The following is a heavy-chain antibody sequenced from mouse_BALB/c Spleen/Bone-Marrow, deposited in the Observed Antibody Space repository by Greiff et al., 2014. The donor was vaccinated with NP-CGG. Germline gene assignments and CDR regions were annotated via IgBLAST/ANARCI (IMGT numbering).Heavy chain of an antibody. Sequence: QVQLQQSGAELAKPGASVEMSCKASGYTFTSYWMHWVKQRPGQGLEWIGYINPSTGYTEYNQKFKDKATLTADKSSSTAYMQLSSLTSEDSAVYFCARGRFAYWGQGTLVTVSA. CDR2: INPSTGYT. V-gene: IGHV1-7*01. CDR3: ARGRFAY. CDR1: GYTFTSYW. J-gene: IGHJ3*01.